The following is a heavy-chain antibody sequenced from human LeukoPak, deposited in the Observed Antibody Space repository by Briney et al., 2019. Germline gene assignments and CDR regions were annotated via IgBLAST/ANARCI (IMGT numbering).Heavy chain of an antibody. D-gene: IGHD6-13*01. Sequence: SETLSLTCTVSDGSISSGGYYWSWLRQPPGKGLEWIGYIYHSGSTYYNPSLKSRVTISVDRSKNQFSLKLSSVTAADTAVYYCARAFHDSAAGTYYYYYYYMDVWGKGTTVTVSS. CDR1: DGSISSGGYY. V-gene: IGHV4-30-2*01. CDR3: ARAFHDSAAGTYYYYYYYMDV. J-gene: IGHJ6*03. CDR2: IYHSGST.